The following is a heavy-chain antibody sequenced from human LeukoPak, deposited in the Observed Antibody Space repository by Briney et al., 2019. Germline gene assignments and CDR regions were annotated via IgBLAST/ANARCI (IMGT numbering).Heavy chain of an antibody. V-gene: IGHV1-46*01. CDR3: ARDQGRAADYVWGSYFDY. J-gene: IGHJ4*02. CDR1: GYSFTSYY. Sequence: APVKVSCKASGYSFTSYYIHWVRQAPGQGLEWMGIINPSDGDTLYAQMFKGRVTLTRDTSTSTVYMELSSLKSEDTAVYFCARDQGRAADYVWGSYFDYWGQGALVTVSS. CDR2: INPSDGDT. D-gene: IGHD3-16*01.